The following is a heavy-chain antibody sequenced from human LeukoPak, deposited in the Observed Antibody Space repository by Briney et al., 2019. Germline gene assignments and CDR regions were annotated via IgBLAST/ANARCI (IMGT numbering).Heavy chain of an antibody. V-gene: IGHV3-21*01. CDR3: ARDFRHYYDKVDY. Sequence: PGGSLRLSCAASGFTSSSYSMNWVRQAPGKGLEWVSSISSSSSYIYYADSVKGRFTISRDNAKNSLYLQMNSLRAEDTAVYYCARDFRHYYDKVDYWGQGTLVTVSS. CDR2: ISSSSSYI. J-gene: IGHJ4*02. D-gene: IGHD3-22*01. CDR1: GFTSSSYS.